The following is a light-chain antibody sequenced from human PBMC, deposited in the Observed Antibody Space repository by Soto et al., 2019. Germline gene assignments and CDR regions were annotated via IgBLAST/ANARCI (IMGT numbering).Light chain of an antibody. CDR2: AAS. Sequence: DIQMTQSPSSLSASVGDRVTITCRASQSISSYLNWYQQKPGKAPKLLIYAASSLQSGVPSRFSGSGSGTDFTLTISSLQPEDFATYYCQQSYSTPPAGTFGQGTKVEIK. J-gene: IGKJ1*01. CDR3: QQSYSTPPAGT. V-gene: IGKV1-39*01. CDR1: QSISSY.